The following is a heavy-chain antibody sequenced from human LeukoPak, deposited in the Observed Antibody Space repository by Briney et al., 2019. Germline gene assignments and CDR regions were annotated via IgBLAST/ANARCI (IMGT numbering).Heavy chain of an antibody. J-gene: IGHJ4*02. CDR1: RFTFSSYA. CDR2: ISGSGGST. D-gene: IGHD2-15*01. V-gene: IGHV3-23*01. Sequence: GGSLRLSCAASRFTFSSYAMSWVRQAPGKGLEWVSAISGSGGSTYYADSVKGRFTISRDNSKNTLYLQMNSLRAEDTAVYYCAKDPGGGSHYFDYWGQGTLVTVSS. CDR3: AKDPGGGSHYFDY.